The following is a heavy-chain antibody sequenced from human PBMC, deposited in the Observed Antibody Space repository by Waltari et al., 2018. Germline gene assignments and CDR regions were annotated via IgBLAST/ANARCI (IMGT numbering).Heavy chain of an antibody. Sequence: QVQLQESGPGLVKPSETLSLTCTVSGGSISNYYWSWIRQSPGKGLEWIGSIYYGGSTHYNPSRKSRVTLSVDTSKNHFSLKLSSVTAADTALYYCARQGHYDFWTGYYLFDYWGQGTLVTVSS. D-gene: IGHD3-3*01. V-gene: IGHV4-59*08. CDR1: GGSISNYY. CDR2: IYYGGST. J-gene: IGHJ4*02. CDR3: ARQGHYDFWTGYYLFDY.